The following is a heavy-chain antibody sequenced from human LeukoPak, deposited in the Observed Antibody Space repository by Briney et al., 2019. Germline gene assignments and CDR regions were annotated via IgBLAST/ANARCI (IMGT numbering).Heavy chain of an antibody. CDR3: ARIGATTRGRAVWDV. CDR1: GFTFSSYE. Sequence: GGSLTLSCAASGFTFSSYEMNWVRQAPGKGLEWVSYIASGGGANRFYSESVKGRFAISRDNAKNSLYLHMNSLIAEDTGVYYCARIGATTRGRAVWDVWGQGTTVTVSS. V-gene: IGHV3-48*03. CDR2: IASGGGANR. D-gene: IGHD2-15*01. J-gene: IGHJ6*02.